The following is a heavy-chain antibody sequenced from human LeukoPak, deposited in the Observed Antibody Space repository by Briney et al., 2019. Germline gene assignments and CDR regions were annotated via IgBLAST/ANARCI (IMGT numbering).Heavy chain of an antibody. Sequence: GGSLRLSCAASGFTFSSYAMHWVRQAPGKGLEWVAVISYDGSNKYYADSVKGRFTISRDNSKNTLYLQMNSLRAEDTAVYYCARDLEPDDDAFDIWGQGTMVTVSS. CDR1: GFTFSSYA. D-gene: IGHD1-1*01. CDR2: ISYDGSNK. CDR3: ARDLEPDDDAFDI. V-gene: IGHV3-30-3*01. J-gene: IGHJ3*02.